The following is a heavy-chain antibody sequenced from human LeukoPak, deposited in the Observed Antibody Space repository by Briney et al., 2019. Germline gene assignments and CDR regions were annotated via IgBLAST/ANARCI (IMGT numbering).Heavy chain of an antibody. CDR3: ARDSISYYDSWSGYCFDY. V-gene: IGHV3-21*01. D-gene: IGHD3-3*01. CDR1: GFTFSSYS. Sequence: PGGSLRLSCAASGFTFSSYSMNWVRQAPGKGLEWVSSISSSSSYIYYADSVKGRFTISRDNAKNSLYLQMNSLRAEDTAVYYCARDSISYYDSWSGYCFDYWGQGTLVTVSS. CDR2: ISSSSSYI. J-gene: IGHJ4*02.